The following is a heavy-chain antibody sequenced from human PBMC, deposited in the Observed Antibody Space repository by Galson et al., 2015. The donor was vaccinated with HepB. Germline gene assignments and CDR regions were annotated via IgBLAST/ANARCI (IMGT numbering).Heavy chain of an antibody. Sequence: SLRLSCAASGFTFSSYSMNWVRQAPGKGLEWVSYISSSSSTIYYADSVKGRFTISRDNAKNSLYLLMNSLRAEGTAVYYCARAGRGAWGGDCYGTDWYFDLWVRGTLCTVSS. CDR2: ISSSSSTI. D-gene: IGHD2-21*01. J-gene: IGHJ2*01. CDR1: GFTFSSYS. CDR3: ARAGRGAWGGDCYGTDWYFDL. V-gene: IGHV3-48*01.